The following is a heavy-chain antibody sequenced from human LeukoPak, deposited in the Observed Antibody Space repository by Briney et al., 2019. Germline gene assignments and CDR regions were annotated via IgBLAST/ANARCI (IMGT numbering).Heavy chain of an antibody. CDR1: GFTFSSYS. V-gene: IGHV3-53*01. Sequence: GGSLRLSCAASGFTFSSYSMNWVRQAPGKGLEWVSVIYSGGSTYYADSVKGRFTISRDNSKNTLYLQMNSLRAEDTAVYYCARVLLGSGWSNWGQGTLVTVSS. CDR2: IYSGGST. J-gene: IGHJ4*02. CDR3: ARVLLGSGWSN. D-gene: IGHD6-19*01.